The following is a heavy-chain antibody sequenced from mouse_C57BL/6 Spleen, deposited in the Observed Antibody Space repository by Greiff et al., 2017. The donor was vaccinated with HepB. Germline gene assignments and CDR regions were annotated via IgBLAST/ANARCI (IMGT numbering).Heavy chain of an antibody. Sequence: VHVKQSGAELVRPGASVKLSCTASGFNIKDYYMHWVKQRPEQDLEWIGRIDPEDGDTEYAPKFQGKATMTADTSSNTAYLQLSSLTSEDTAVYYCTSNWALFDYWGQGTTLTVSS. CDR3: TSNWALFDY. CDR2: IDPEDGDT. D-gene: IGHD4-1*01. CDR1: GFNIKDYY. V-gene: IGHV14-1*01. J-gene: IGHJ2*01.